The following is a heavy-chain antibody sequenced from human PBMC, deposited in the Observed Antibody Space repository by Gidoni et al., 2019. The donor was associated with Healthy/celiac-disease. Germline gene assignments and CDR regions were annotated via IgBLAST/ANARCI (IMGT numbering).Heavy chain of an antibody. V-gene: IGHV1-69*01. J-gene: IGHJ2*01. D-gene: IGHD2-2*01. CDR1: GGTFSSYA. Sequence: QVQLVQSGAEVKKPGSSVKVSCKASGGTFSSYAISWVRQAPGQGLEWMGGIIPHFGTANYAKKFPGRVTITAEESTSTAYMELSSLRSEDTAVYYCATFSGTSPGGWYFDLWGRGTLVTVSS. CDR2: IIPHFGTA. CDR3: ATFSGTSPGGWYFDL.